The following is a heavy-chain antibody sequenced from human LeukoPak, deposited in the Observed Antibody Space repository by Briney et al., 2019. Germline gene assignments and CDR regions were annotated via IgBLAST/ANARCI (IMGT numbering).Heavy chain of an antibody. CDR3: ARASKYYDSSGPIDY. Sequence: SETLSLACTVSGGSISSYYWSWIRQPAGKGLEWIGRIYTSGSTNYNPSLKSRVTMSVDTSKNQFSLKLSSVTAADTAVYYCARASKYYDSSGPIDYWGQGTLATVSS. V-gene: IGHV4-4*07. J-gene: IGHJ4*02. D-gene: IGHD3-22*01. CDR2: IYTSGST. CDR1: GGSISSYY.